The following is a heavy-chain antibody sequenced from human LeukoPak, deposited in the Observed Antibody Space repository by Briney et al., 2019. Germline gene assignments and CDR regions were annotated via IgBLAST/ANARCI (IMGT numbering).Heavy chain of an antibody. CDR3: ARVSGRSYYPKYFDY. D-gene: IGHD1-26*01. CDR1: GGSFSGYY. Sequence: KPSETLSLTCAVYGGSFSGYYWSWIRQPPGKGLEWIGEINHSGSTNYNPSLKSRVTISVDTSKNQFSLKLSSVTAADTAVYYCARVSGRSYYPKYFDYWGQGTLVTVSS. V-gene: IGHV4-34*01. J-gene: IGHJ4*02. CDR2: INHSGST.